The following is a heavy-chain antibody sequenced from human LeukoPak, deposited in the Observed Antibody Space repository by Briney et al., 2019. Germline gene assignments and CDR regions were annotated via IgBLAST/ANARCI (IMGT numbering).Heavy chain of an antibody. V-gene: IGHV4-61*02. Sequence: PSETLALTCTVSGGSISSGSYYWSWIRQPAGKGLEWIGRFYTSGSTNYNPSLKRRVTISVDTSKIQFSLKLSSVTAADTAVYYCARDPSIAVAGIYGMDVWGQGTTGTVSS. D-gene: IGHD6-19*01. CDR3: ARDPSIAVAGIYGMDV. CDR2: FYTSGST. CDR1: GGSISSGSYY. J-gene: IGHJ6*02.